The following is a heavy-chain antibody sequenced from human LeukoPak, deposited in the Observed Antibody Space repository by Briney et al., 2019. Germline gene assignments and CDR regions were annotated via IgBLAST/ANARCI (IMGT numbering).Heavy chain of an antibody. CDR1: RPSLTSYY. CDR3: AIHRDSSGLRDFDL. V-gene: IGHV4-59*08. J-gene: IGHJ2*01. Sequence: SETMSLTCTVSRPSLTSYYWSWIRQPPGKGLEWNGYIYYSGNTNYNPSLKSRVSISIDHSKNQLSLQLLHGTEQPTIWNYCAIHRDSSGLRDFDLWGRGTLVTVSA. D-gene: IGHD3-22*01. CDR2: IYYSGNT.